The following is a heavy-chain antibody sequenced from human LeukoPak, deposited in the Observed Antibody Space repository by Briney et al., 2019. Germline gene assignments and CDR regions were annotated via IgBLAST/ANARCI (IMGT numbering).Heavy chain of an antibody. J-gene: IGHJ4*02. D-gene: IGHD3-16*02. CDR3: ARAGYTISSYRFGY. CDR2: IYTTGMT. Sequence: SETLSLTCSVSGGSINSYWWSWIRQPAGKGLEFIGRIYTTGMTNYNPSLKSRVSMSVDTSKSQFSLELRSVTAADTAVYFCARAGYTISSYRFGYWGQGALVTVSS. CDR1: GGSINSYW. V-gene: IGHV4-4*07.